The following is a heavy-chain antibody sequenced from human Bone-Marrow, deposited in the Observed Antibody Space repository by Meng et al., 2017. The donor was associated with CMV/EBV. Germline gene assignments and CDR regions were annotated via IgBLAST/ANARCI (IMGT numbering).Heavy chain of an antibody. V-gene: IGHV4-39*07. CDR2: NYYSGST. J-gene: IGHJ6*02. CDR3: AREGGPPQYYYDSPYYYYGMAV. CDR1: GGSISSSSYY. Sequence: SETLSLTCTVSGGSISSSSYYWGWIRQPPGKGLEWIGSNYYSGSTYYNPSLKSRVTISVDTSKNQFSLKLSSVTAADTAVYYCAREGGPPQYYYDSPYYYYGMAVWGQGPTVTVSS. D-gene: IGHD3-22*01.